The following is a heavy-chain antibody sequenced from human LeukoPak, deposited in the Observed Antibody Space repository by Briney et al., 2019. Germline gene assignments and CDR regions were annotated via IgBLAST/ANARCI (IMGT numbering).Heavy chain of an antibody. D-gene: IGHD6-19*01. V-gene: IGHV4-38-2*02. J-gene: IGHJ5*02. CDR3: ARAVAATGFDP. CDR1: DYSMSTAYY. Sequence: SETLSLTCTVSDYSMSTAYYWGSIPQPPGKGLEWIGSLYHSGSSYYNPSRKSRVTISLGTSKNQCSLRLSSVTATDTAMYYCARAVAATGFDPWGQGILVTVSS. CDR2: LYHSGSS.